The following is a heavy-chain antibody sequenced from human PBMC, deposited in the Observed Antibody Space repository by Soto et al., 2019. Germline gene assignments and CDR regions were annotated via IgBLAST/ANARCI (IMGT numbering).Heavy chain of an antibody. D-gene: IGHD1-1*01. CDR2: ISYDGSNK. J-gene: IGHJ6*02. V-gene: IGHV3-30*18. CDR3: AKDPVFTGTHGMDV. CDR1: GFTFSSYG. Sequence: QVQLVESGRGVVQPGRSLRLSCAASGFTFSSYGMHCVRQAPGKGLEWVAVISYDGSNKYYADSVKGRFTISRDNSKNTLYLQMNSLRAEDTAVYYCAKDPVFTGTHGMDVWGQGTTVTVSS.